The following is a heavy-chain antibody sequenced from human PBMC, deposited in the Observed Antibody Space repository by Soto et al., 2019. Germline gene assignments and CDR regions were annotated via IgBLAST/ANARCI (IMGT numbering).Heavy chain of an antibody. Sequence: QVQLQQWGAGLLKPSETLSLTCAVYGESFSAYYWSWIRQPPGKGLEWIGEINHRGSTNYNPSLKSRVTISVDTSKNQFSLKLSSVTAADTAVYYCARTSRFAYWGQGTLVTVSS. V-gene: IGHV4-34*01. J-gene: IGHJ4*02. D-gene: IGHD6-6*01. CDR2: INHRGST. CDR3: ARTSRFAY. CDR1: GESFSAYY.